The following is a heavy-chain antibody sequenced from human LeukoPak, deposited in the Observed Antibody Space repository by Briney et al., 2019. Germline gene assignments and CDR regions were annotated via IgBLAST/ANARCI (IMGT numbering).Heavy chain of an antibody. J-gene: IGHJ5*02. Sequence: DTVSHLYCLCCLHMKYSIYQWGGTRPPPGKGLEGFGYIYYSGSTYYNPSLKSRVTISVDTSKNQFSLKLSSVTAADTAVYYCAQQLVFFLEVWFDPWGQGTLVTVSS. CDR3: AQQLVFFLEVWFDP. CDR2: IYYSGST. D-gene: IGHD6-13*01. CDR1: CLHMKYSIYQ. V-gene: IGHV4-39*07.